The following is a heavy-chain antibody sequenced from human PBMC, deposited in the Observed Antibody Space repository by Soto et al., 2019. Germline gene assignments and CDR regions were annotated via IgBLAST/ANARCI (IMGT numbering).Heavy chain of an antibody. J-gene: IGHJ6*02. Sequence: QVQLVESGGGVVQPGRSLRLSCAASGFTFSSYGMHWVRQAPGKGLEWVAVISYDGSNTYYADSVKGRCTISRDNSKNTLYLQMNRLRAEYTTVYYCAKPLPFGAQEQLEDIYYYYGTDDWGQWPTVTLCS. CDR2: ISYDGSNT. D-gene: IGHD6-13*01. V-gene: IGHV3-30*18. CDR1: GFTFSSYG. CDR3: AKPLPFGAQEQLEDIYYYYGTDD.